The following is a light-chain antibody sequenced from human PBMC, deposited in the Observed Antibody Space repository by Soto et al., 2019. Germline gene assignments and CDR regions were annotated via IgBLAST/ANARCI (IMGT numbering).Light chain of an antibody. J-gene: IGLJ1*01. CDR3: SSYAGSSNV. CDR2: EVS. Sequence: QSVLTQPASVPGSPGQSITISCTGTSSDVGGYNYVSWYQHHPGKAPKLMIYEVSNRPSGVSNRFSGSKSGNTASLTISGLQAEDEADYYCSSYAGSSNVFGTGTKVTVL. CDR1: SSDVGGYNY. V-gene: IGLV2-14*01.